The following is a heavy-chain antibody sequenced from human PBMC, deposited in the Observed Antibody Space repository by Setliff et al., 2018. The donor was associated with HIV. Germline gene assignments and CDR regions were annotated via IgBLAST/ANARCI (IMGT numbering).Heavy chain of an antibody. CDR1: GYTFTGYY. CDR2: INPKSGAT. J-gene: IGHJ4*02. CDR3: ARQDIPTGYYLFDY. D-gene: IGHD3-9*01. V-gene: IGHV1-2*02. Sequence: ASVKVSCKAFGYTFTGYYMHWVRQAPGQGLEWMGWINPKSGATNYTQNFQGRVTMSRDTSISTAYMELSRLKSDDTAVYFCARQDIPTGYYLFDYWGQGTQVTVSS.